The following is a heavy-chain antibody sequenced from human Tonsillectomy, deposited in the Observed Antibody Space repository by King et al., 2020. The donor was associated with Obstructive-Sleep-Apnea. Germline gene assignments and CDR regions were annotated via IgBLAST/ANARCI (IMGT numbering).Heavy chain of an antibody. Sequence: EVQLVESGGGLVQPGGSLRLSCAASGFTFSSYWMSWVRQAPGKGLEWVANIKQDGSEKYYVDSVKGRFTISRDNAKNSLYLQMNSLRAEDTAVYYCARGLGYSGSYKGADYWGQGTLVTVSS. CDR1: GFTFSSYW. CDR2: IKQDGSEK. J-gene: IGHJ4*02. D-gene: IGHD1-26*01. CDR3: ARGLGYSGSYKGADY. V-gene: IGHV3-7*03.